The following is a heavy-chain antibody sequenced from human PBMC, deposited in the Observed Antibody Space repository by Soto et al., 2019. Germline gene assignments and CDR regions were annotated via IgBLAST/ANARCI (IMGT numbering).Heavy chain of an antibody. J-gene: IGHJ4*02. D-gene: IGHD3-16*01. Sequence: QFQLVQSGAEVKKPGASVKVSCKASGYTFTNFGISWVRQAPGQGLEWMGWISAYNGNTNYAQNFRGSSTMTTVTSTITAYMELRSLRADVTAVYYCARGGTPLDYWGQGTLVTVSA. CDR1: GYTFTNFG. CDR2: ISAYNGNT. V-gene: IGHV1-18*01. CDR3: ARGGTPLDY.